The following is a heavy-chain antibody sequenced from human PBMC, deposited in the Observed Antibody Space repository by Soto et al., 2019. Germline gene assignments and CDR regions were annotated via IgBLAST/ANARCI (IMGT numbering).Heavy chain of an antibody. CDR3: ARVGYCSVGSCYFDY. CDR2: IKQDGSEK. CDR1: GFTFSSYW. V-gene: IGHV3-7*01. Sequence: EVQLVESGGGLVQPGGSLRLSCAASGFTFSSYWMSWVRQAPGKGLEWVANIKQDGSEKYYVDSVKGRFTISRDNAKNSLYLQMNSLRAEDTAVYYCARVGYCSVGSCYFDYWGQGTLVTVSS. J-gene: IGHJ4*02. D-gene: IGHD2-15*01.